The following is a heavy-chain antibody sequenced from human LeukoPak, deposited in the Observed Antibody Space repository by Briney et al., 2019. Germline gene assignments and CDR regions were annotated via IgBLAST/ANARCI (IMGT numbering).Heavy chain of an antibody. Sequence: GGSLRLSCSASGFTFSSCAMHWVRQAPGKGLEFVSATSSSGGNTYYADSVKGRFTISRDNAKNSLYLQMSSLRDEDTAVYYCAQKGGTDHWGQGTLVTVSS. CDR1: GFTFSSCA. D-gene: IGHD2-15*01. V-gene: IGHV3-64*04. CDR3: AQKGGTDH. J-gene: IGHJ4*02. CDR2: TSSSGGNT.